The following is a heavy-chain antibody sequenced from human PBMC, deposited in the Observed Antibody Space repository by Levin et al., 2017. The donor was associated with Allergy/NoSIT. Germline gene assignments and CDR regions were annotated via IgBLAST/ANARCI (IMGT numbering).Heavy chain of an antibody. Sequence: GESLKISCAASGFTFSSFSMHWVRQTPGKGLEWVANIQPDGSAKYCVDSVKGRFTISRDNAKNSLYLQMNSLGAEDTAVYYCARGSKYALAYWGQGTLVAVSS. D-gene: IGHD2-8*01. J-gene: IGHJ4*02. V-gene: IGHV3-7*01. CDR1: GFTFSSFS. CDR2: IQPDGSAK. CDR3: ARGSKYALAY.